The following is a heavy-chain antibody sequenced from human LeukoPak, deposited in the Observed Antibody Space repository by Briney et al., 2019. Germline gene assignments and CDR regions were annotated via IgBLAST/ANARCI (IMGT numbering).Heavy chain of an antibody. CDR2: IWYDGSNK. V-gene: IGHV3-33*01. CDR1: GFTFSSYG. J-gene: IGHJ6*02. Sequence: GGSLRLSCAASGFTFSSYGMHWVRQAPGKGLEWVAVIWYDGSNKYYADSVKGRFTISRDNAKNTLYLQMNSLRAEDTAVYYCARDAVDTANAVWGQGTTVTVSS. CDR3: ARDAVDTANAV. D-gene: IGHD5-18*01.